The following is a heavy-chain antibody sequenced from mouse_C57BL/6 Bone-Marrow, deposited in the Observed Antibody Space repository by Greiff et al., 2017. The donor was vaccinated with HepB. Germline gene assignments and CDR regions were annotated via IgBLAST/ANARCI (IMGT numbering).Heavy chain of an antibody. J-gene: IGHJ3*01. CDR1: GYAFTNYL. D-gene: IGHD2-10*02. V-gene: IGHV1-54*01. CDR3: ARGGTYGFAY. Sequence: QVQLKESGAELVRPGTSVKVSCKASGYAFTNYLIEWVKQRPGQGLEWIGVINPGSGGTNYNEKFKGKATLTADKSSSTAYMQLSSLTSEDYAVYFCARGGTYGFAYWGQGTLVTVSA. CDR2: INPGSGGT.